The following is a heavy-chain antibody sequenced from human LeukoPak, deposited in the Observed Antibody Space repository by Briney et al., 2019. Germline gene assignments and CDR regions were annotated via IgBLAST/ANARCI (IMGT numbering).Heavy chain of an antibody. D-gene: IGHD2-2*01. CDR1: GFSFSSYS. J-gene: IGHJ4*02. Sequence: GGSLRLSCAASGFSFSSYSMNWVRQAPGKGLEWVSYISGSGNAKHYTDSVKGRFTISRDNAKNALYLQMNSLRAEDTAVYFCARDYLYAFDYWGQGTLVTISS. CDR2: ISGSGNAK. V-gene: IGHV3-48*01. CDR3: ARDYLYAFDY.